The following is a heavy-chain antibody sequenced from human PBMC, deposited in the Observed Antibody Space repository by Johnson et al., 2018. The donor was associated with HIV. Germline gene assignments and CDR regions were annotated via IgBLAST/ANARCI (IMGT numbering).Heavy chain of an antibody. CDR1: GFIFSDAW. V-gene: IGHV3-15*01. J-gene: IGHJ3*02. CDR3: ATDILFATARSDHDAFDT. D-gene: IGHD3-3*02. Sequence: VQLVESGGGLVEPGGSLRLSCAASGFIFSDAWMNWLRQAPGKGLEWVGRIKSTSDDGTTDYATPVKGRFTISRDDSQDTLYLQMNSLRGEDTGVYYCATDILFATARSDHDAFDTWGQGTMVTVSS. CDR2: IKSTSDDGTT.